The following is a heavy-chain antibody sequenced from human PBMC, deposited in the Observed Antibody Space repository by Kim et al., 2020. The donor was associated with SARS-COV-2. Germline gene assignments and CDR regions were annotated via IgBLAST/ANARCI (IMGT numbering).Heavy chain of an antibody. V-gene: IGHV4-34*01. J-gene: IGHJ4*02. CDR3: ARGRSRDY. CDR1: GGSFSGYY. CDR2: INHSGST. Sequence: SETLSLTCAVYGGSFSGYYWSWIRQLPGKGLEWIGEINHSGSTNYNPSLKSRVTISVDTSKNQFSLKLSSVTAADTAVYYCARGRSRDYWGQGTLVTVSS.